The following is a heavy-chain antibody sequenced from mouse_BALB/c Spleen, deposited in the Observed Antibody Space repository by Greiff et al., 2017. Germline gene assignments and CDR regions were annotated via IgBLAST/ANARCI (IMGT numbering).Heavy chain of an antibody. CDR3: AKDDDADYYAMDY. CDR1: GYSFTGYY. V-gene: IGHV1-31*01. D-gene: IGHD2-12*01. J-gene: IGHJ4*01. Sequence: VQLQQSGPELVKPGASVKISCKASGYSFTGYYMHWVKQSHVKSLEWIGRINPYNGATSYNQNFKDKASLTVDKSSSTAYMELHSLTSEDSAVYYCAKDDDADYYAMDYWGQGTSVTVSS. CDR2: INPYNGAT.